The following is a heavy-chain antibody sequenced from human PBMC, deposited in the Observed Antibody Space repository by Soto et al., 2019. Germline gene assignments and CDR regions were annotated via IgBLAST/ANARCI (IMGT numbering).Heavy chain of an antibody. Sequence: TSETLSLTCTVSGGSISSYYWSWIRQPAGKGLEWIGRIYTSGSTNYNPSLKSRVTMSVDTSKNQFSLKLSSVTAADTAVYYCARESKTYYDSSGYPDWGQGTLVTVSS. CDR2: IYTSGST. J-gene: IGHJ4*02. V-gene: IGHV4-4*07. D-gene: IGHD3-22*01. CDR3: ARESKTYYDSSGYPD. CDR1: GGSISSYY.